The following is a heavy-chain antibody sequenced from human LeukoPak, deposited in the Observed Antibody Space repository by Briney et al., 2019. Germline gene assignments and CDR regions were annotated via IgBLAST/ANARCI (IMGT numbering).Heavy chain of an antibody. CDR2: ISAYNGNT. J-gene: IGHJ4*02. D-gene: IGHD3-10*01. CDR1: GYTFTSYG. Sequence: ASVKVSCKASGYTFTSYGVSWVRQAPGQGLMWMGWISAYNGNTNYAQNLQGRVTMTTDTSTSTAYMELRSLRSDDTAVYYCARGDYGSGSYRYFDHWGQGTLVTVSS. CDR3: ARGDYGSGSYRYFDH. V-gene: IGHV1-18*01.